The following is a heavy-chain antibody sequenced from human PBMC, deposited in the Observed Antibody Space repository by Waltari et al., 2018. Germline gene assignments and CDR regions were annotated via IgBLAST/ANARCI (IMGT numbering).Heavy chain of an antibody. J-gene: IGHJ6*02. CDR2: INPNSGGT. V-gene: IGHV1-2*06. D-gene: IGHD6-25*01. CDR1: GYTFTGYY. Sequence: QVQLVQSGAEVKKPGASVKVSCKASGYTFTGYYMHWVRQAPGQGLEWMGRINPNSGGTNYAQKFQGRVTMTRDTSISTAYMELSRLRSDDTAVYYCARGRLSRPGYYYGMDVWGQGTTVTVSS. CDR3: ARGRLSRPGYYYGMDV.